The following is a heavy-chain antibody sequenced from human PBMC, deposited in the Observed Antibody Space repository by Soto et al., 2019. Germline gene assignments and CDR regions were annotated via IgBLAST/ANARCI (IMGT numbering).Heavy chain of an antibody. V-gene: IGHV3-23*01. Sequence: GSLRLSCVASGFTFSSYAMSWVRQAPGKGLEWVSAISTSGGSTFYADSVKGRFTISRDNFKNTLYLQMNSLRAEDTAVYYCAKKAGYSCYDPIRYSRQGTLVTFSS. CDR3: AKKAGYSCYDPIRY. CDR2: ISTSGGST. J-gene: IGHJ4*01. CDR1: GFTFSSYA. D-gene: IGHD5-12*01.